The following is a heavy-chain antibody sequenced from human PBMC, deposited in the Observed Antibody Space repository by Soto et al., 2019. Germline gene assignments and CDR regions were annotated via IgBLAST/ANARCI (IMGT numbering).Heavy chain of an antibody. J-gene: IGHJ6*02. CDR3: ARPTPWYYDFWSGYNYYYYGMDV. D-gene: IGHD3-3*01. Sequence: GGSLRLSCATSGFTFSSYWMHWVRQAPGKGLVWVSRINSDGSSTSYADSVKGRFTISRDNAKNTLYLQMNSLRGEDTAVYYCARPTPWYYDFWSGYNYYYYGMDVWGQGTTVTVSS. CDR1: GFTFSSYW. CDR2: INSDGSST. V-gene: IGHV3-74*01.